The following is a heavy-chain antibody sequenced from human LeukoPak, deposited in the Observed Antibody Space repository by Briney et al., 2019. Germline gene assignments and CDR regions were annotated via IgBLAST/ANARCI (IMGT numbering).Heavy chain of an antibody. Sequence: ASVKVSCKASGYTFTSYYMHWVRQAPGQGLEWMGIINPSGGSTSYAQKFQGRVTMTRDMSTSTVYMELSSLRSDDTAVYSCARGVTARGFYYYMDIWGSGTTVTISS. J-gene: IGHJ6*03. D-gene: IGHD2-21*02. CDR1: GYTFTSYY. CDR2: INPSGGST. V-gene: IGHV1-46*01. CDR3: ARGVTARGFYYYMDI.